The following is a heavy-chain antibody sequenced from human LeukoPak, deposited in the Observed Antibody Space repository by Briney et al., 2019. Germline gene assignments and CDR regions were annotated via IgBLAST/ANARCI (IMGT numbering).Heavy chain of an antibody. CDR3: ARVRAAAVPYYFDH. V-gene: IGHV4-38-2*02. CDR1: GYSISSAYY. J-gene: IGHJ4*02. CDR2: IYHSGST. D-gene: IGHD6-13*01. Sequence: PSETLSLTCTVSGYSISSAYYWGWIRQPPGKGLEWIGTIYHSGSTDYNPSLKSRVTISLDTFKNQFSLKLSSVTAADTAVYYCARVRAAAVPYYFDHWGQGTLVTVSS.